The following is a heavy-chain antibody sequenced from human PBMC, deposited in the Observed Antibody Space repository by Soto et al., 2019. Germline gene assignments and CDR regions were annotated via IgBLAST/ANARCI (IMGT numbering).Heavy chain of an antibody. V-gene: IGHV3-43*02. CDR1: GFTFDDYA. Sequence: GGSLRLSCAASGFTFDDYAMHLVRQAPGKGLEWVSLISGDGGSTYYADSVKGRFTISRDNSKNSLYLQMNSLRTEDTALYYCAKDKGEATGYYYYGMDVWGQGTTVTVSS. D-gene: IGHD5-12*01. CDR2: ISGDGGST. J-gene: IGHJ6*02. CDR3: AKDKGEATGYYYYGMDV.